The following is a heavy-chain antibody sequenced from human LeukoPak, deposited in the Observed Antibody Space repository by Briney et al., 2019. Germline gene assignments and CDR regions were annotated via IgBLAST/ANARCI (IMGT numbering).Heavy chain of an antibody. V-gene: IGHV3-66*01. J-gene: IGHJ4*02. CDR1: GFTVSSNY. CDR2: IYSGGST. CDR3: ARGIDDFWSGYSDY. Sequence: PGGSLRLSCAASGFTVSSNYMSWVRRAPGKGLEWVSVIYSGGSTYYADSVKGRFTISRDNSKNTLYLQMNSLRAEDTAVYYCARGIDDFWSGYSDYWGQGTLVTVSS. D-gene: IGHD3-3*01.